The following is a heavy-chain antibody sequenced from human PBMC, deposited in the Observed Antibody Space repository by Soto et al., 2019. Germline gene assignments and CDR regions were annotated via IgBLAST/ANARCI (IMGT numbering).Heavy chain of an antibody. CDR3: ARGRRVVTPGSYFQH. D-gene: IGHD2-15*01. J-gene: IGHJ1*01. CDR1: GGSLRGYP. Sequence: SGTLSLTCTIYGGSLRGYPRGWVRPPPGKGLEWIGEINQSGTTNYNSSLKSRVTMSLDTSKSQFSLNLSSVTAADTAVYYCARGRRVVTPGSYFQHWGQGTLVTVSS. CDR2: INQSGTT. V-gene: IGHV4-34*01.